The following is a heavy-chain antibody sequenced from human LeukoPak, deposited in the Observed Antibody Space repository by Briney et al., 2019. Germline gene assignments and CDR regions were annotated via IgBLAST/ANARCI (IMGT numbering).Heavy chain of an antibody. V-gene: IGHV3-30*02. J-gene: IGHJ4*02. CDR1: GFTFSSYG. Sequence: GGSLRLSCAASGFTFSSYGMHWVRQAPGKGLEWVAFIRYDGSNKYYADSVKGRFTISRDNSKNTLYLQMNSLRAEDTAVYYCASAVRGVSDFGGDYWGQGTLVTVSS. CDR2: IRYDGSNK. CDR3: ASAVRGVSDFGGDY. D-gene: IGHD3-10*01.